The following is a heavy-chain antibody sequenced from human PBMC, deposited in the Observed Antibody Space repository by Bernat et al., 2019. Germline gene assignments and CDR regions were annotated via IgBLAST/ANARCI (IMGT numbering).Heavy chain of an antibody. Sequence: QVQLQESGPGLVKPSGTLSLTCAVSGGSISTSTWWSWVRQSPGKGLEWIGEIHHSGSSNYNPSLKSRVTISIDRSKNQFSLKLLSVTAADMALYYCARKGVEVAAAGIVYWGQGTLVTVSS. CDR2: IHHSGSS. CDR3: ARKGVEVAAAGIVY. CDR1: GGSISTSTW. D-gene: IGHD6-13*01. V-gene: IGHV4-4*02. J-gene: IGHJ4*02.